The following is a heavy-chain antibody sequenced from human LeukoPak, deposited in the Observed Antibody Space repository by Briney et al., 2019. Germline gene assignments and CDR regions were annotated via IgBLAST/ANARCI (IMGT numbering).Heavy chain of an antibody. V-gene: IGHV3-33*01. CDR1: GFTFSNYA. CDR3: ARFLYSSGLDY. J-gene: IGHJ4*02. Sequence: PGGSLRLSCVASGFTFSNYAMHWVRQAPGKGLEWVAVIWYDGSNKYYADSVKGRFTISRDNSKNTLSLQMNSLRAEDTAVYYCARFLYSSGLDYWGQGTLVAVSS. D-gene: IGHD6-19*01. CDR2: IWYDGSNK.